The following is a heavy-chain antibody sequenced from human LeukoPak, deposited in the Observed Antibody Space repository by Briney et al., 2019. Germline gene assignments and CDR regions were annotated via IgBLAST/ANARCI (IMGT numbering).Heavy chain of an antibody. CDR1: GGFISSSSYY. Sequence: PSETLSLTCTVSGGFISSSSYYWGWIRQPPGKGLEWIGSIYYSGSTYYNPSLKSRVTISVDTSKNQFSLKLSSVTAADTAVYYCARDGGSGYYSHAFDIWGQGTMVTVSS. CDR2: IYYSGST. V-gene: IGHV4-39*07. D-gene: IGHD3-22*01. CDR3: ARDGGSGYYSHAFDI. J-gene: IGHJ3*02.